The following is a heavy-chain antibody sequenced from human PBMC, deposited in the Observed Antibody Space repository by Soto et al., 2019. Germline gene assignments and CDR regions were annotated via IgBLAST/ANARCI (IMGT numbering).Heavy chain of an antibody. CDR2: IIPMFGTT. CDR1: GGTFSSYA. CDR3: GRDGAGMGATFDY. D-gene: IGHD1-26*01. Sequence: QVQLVQSGAVVKKPGSSVKVSCKASGGTFSSYAMNWLRQAPGPGLEWMGGIIPMFGTTTYAQKFKGRVTITADESTSTVYMERTGLTSDDTAVYYCGRDGAGMGATFDYWGQGTLVTVSS. J-gene: IGHJ4*02. V-gene: IGHV1-69*12.